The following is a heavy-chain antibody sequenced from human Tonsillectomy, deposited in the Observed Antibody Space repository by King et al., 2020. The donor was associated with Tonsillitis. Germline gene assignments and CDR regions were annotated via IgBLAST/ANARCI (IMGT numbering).Heavy chain of an antibody. D-gene: IGHD3-9*01. CDR3: ALDILTGFYDF. V-gene: IGHV1-18*01. CDR1: GYTSPTYA. CDR2: IDGYNGNT. Sequence: VQLVESGAEVKKPGASVKVSCKASGYTSPTYAITWVRQAPGQGLEWMGWIDGYNGNTHYSQKLQGRVTMTTDTSTTTAYMELMSLRPDDTAVYYCALDILTGFYDFWGQGTLVTVSS. J-gene: IGHJ4*02.